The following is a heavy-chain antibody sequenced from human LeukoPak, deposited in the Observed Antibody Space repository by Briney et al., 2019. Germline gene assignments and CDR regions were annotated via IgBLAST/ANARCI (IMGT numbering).Heavy chain of an antibody. V-gene: IGHV3-7*01. CDR1: GFTFSNYW. CDR3: ARDWDFGDYGSHFDY. J-gene: IGHJ4*02. D-gene: IGHD4-17*01. CDR2: IKQDGSEK. Sequence: GGSLRLSCSASGFTFSNYWMSWVRQAPGQGLEWVANIKQDGSEKYYVDSVKGRFSISRDNAKNSLYLQMNSLRVDDMAVYYCARDWDFGDYGSHFDYWGQGTLVTVSS.